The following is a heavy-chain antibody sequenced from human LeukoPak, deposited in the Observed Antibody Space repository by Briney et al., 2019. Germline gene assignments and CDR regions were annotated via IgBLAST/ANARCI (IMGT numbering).Heavy chain of an antibody. V-gene: IGHV3-23*01. CDR2: ISVIGGST. D-gene: IGHD3-16*01. CDR1: GFTFSSYA. CDR3: AAAYFGMDQYYYGMDV. Sequence: GGSLRLSCAASGFTFSSYAMSWVRQAPGKGLEWVSSISVIGGSTYCADSVRGRFTISRDNSKNTLYLQMNSLRAEDTAVYYCAAAYFGMDQYYYGMDVWGQGTTVTVSS. J-gene: IGHJ6*02.